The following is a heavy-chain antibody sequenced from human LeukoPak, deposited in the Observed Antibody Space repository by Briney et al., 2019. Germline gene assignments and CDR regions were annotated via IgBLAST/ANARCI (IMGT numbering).Heavy chain of an antibody. CDR3: ARDPPGCTSCHFDY. CDR2: ISGSGGST. Sequence: GGSLRLSCAASGFTFSSYGMSWVRQAPGKGLEWVSAISGSGGSTYYADSVKGRFTISRDNSKNTLYLQMNSLRAEDTAVYYCARDPPGCTSCHFDYWGQRTLVTVSS. CDR1: GFTFSSYG. V-gene: IGHV3-23*01. J-gene: IGHJ4*02. D-gene: IGHD2-2*01.